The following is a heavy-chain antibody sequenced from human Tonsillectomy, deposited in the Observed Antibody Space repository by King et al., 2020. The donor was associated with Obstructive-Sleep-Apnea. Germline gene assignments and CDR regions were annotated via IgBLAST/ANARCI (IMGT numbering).Heavy chain of an antibody. Sequence: VQLVESGGGLVKPGGSLRLSCAASGFTLSPYYMTWVRQAPGKGLEWVSYISSSGSTIYYADSVNGRFTVSRDNAKNSLFLQMNSLRAEDTAVYYCARELGGGSPYYYGMDVWGQGTTVTVSS. V-gene: IGHV3-11*01. CDR2: ISSSGSTI. CDR3: ARELGGGSPYYYGMDV. CDR1: GFTLSPYY. D-gene: IGHD1-26*01. J-gene: IGHJ6*02.